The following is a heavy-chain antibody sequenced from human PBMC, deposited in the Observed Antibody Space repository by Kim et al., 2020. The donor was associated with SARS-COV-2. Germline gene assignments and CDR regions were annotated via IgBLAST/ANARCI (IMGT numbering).Heavy chain of an antibody. D-gene: IGHD4-17*01. CDR1: GFTFSDSW. CDR2: IKSRTDGGTA. J-gene: IGHJ4*02. Sequence: GGSLRLSCAASGFTFSDSWMNWVRQAPGKGLEWVGRIKSRTDGGTADYSAPVKGTVSISRDDSTNTLYLHMDSLRTGDTAVYYGTTDPRVDYPVTTLGYWGQGTLLSVPS. CDR3: TTDPRVDYPVTTLGY. V-gene: IGHV3-15*01.